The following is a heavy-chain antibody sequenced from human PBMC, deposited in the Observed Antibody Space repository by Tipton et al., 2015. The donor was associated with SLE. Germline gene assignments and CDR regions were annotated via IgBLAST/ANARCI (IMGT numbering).Heavy chain of an antibody. J-gene: IGHJ4*02. CDR3: ARRYGTSFDY. CDR2: IYYTGTT. V-gene: IGHV4-59*08. D-gene: IGHD2-8*01. Sequence: SLTCSVSDGSITSYYWSWIRQPPGKGLEWIGHIYYTGTTYYNPSLKSRLTLSLDTSKNQFSLKMISVTAADTAVYYCARRYGTSFDYWDQGTLVTVSS. CDR1: DGSITSYY.